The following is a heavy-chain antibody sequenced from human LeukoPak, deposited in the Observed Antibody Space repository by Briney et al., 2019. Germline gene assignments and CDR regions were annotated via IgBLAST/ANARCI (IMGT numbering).Heavy chain of an antibody. Sequence: PGGSLRLSCTASGFTFSTYGMHWVRQAPGKWLEWGAVIWFDGSNKYYADSVKGRFTISRDNSKNTLYLQMSSLRAEDTDVYYCAKPYDYVWGTHHYWGQGTLVTVSS. V-gene: IGHV3-33*06. CDR3: AKPYDYVWGTHHY. CDR2: IWFDGSNK. D-gene: IGHD3-16*01. CDR1: GFTFSTYG. J-gene: IGHJ4*02.